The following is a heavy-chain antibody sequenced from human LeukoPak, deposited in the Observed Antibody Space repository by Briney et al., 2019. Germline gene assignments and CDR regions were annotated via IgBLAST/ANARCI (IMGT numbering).Heavy chain of an antibody. J-gene: IGHJ4*02. Sequence: KSSETLSLTCTVSGGSISSYYWSWIRQPPGKGLEWIGYIYYSGSTNYNPSLKSRVTISVDTSKNQFSLKLSSVTAADTAVYYCARQGSGSYYNVHGVDVGYDYWGQGTLVTVSS. V-gene: IGHV4-59*08. CDR2: IYYSGST. D-gene: IGHD3-10*01. CDR1: GGSISSYY. CDR3: ARQGSGSYYNVHGVDVGYDY.